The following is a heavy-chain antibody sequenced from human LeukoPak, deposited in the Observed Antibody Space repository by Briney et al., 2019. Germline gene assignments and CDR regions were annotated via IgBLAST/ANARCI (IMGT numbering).Heavy chain of an antibody. CDR2: ISGSGGNT. CDR3: AKDPSPRGYSYGYFDY. J-gene: IGHJ4*02. Sequence: GGSLRLSCAASGFTFSSYAMSWVRQAPGKGLEWVSVISGSGGNTYYADFVKGRFTISRDNSKNTLFLQMNSLRAEDTAVYYCAKDPSPRGYSYGYFDYWGQGTLVTVSS. CDR1: GFTFSSYA. V-gene: IGHV3-23*01. D-gene: IGHD5-18*01.